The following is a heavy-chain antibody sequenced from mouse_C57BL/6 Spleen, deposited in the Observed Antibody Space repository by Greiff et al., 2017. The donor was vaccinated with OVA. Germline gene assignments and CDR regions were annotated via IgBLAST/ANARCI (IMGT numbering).Heavy chain of an antibody. Sequence: VQLQQPGAELVKPGASVKMSCKASGYTFTSYWITWVKQRPGQGLEWIGDIYPGSGSTNYNEKFKSKATLTVDTSSSTAYMQLRSLTSEDSAVYDSARYYSNCEGYFDYWGQGTTLTVSS. D-gene: IGHD2-5*01. V-gene: IGHV1-55*01. CDR2: IYPGSGST. CDR3: ARYYSNCEGYFDY. J-gene: IGHJ2*01. CDR1: GYTFTSYW.